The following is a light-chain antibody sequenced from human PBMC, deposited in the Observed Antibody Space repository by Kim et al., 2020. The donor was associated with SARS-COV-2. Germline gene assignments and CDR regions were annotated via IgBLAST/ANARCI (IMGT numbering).Light chain of an antibody. CDR1: QDITND. CDR2: AAS. CDR3: LQYTDFPWT. V-gene: IGKV1-17*01. Sequence: DIQMTQSPSSLSASVGDRVTITCRASQDITNDLGWYQQKPGESPKRLIYAASNLQSGVPSRFSGSGSGTVFTLTISSLQPGDFATYYCLQYTDFPWTFGQGTKVDIK. J-gene: IGKJ1*01.